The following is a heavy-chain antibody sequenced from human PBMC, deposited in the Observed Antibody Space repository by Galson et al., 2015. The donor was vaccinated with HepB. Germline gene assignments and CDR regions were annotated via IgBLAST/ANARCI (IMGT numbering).Heavy chain of an antibody. CDR1: GGSISSYY. V-gene: IGHV4-59*08. Sequence: SETLSLTCTVSGGSISSYYWSWIRQPPGKGLEWIGYIYYSGSTNYNPSLKSRVTISVDTSKNQFSLKLSSVTAADTAVYYCARHVVARFLESPFDPWGQGTLVTVSS. CDR3: ARHVVARFLESPFDP. CDR2: IYYSGST. D-gene: IGHD3-3*01. J-gene: IGHJ5*02.